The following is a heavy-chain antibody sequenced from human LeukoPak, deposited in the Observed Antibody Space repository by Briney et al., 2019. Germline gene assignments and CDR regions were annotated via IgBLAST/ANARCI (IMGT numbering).Heavy chain of an antibody. CDR3: ARDYYDYVWGSYRPLDY. J-gene: IGHJ4*02. D-gene: IGHD3-16*02. CDR1: GFTFTTYW. V-gene: IGHV3-7*01. CDR2: IKQDGSEI. Sequence: GGSLRLSCAASGFTFTTYWMTWVGQAPGKGLEWVASIKQDGSEIYYVDSVKGRFTISRDNAKNSLYLQMNSLRAEDTAVYYCARDYYDYVWGSYRPLDYWGQGTLVTVSS.